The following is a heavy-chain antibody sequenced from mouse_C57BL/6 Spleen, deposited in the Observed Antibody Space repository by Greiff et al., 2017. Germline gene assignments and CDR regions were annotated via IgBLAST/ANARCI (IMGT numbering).Heavy chain of an antibody. D-gene: IGHD1-1*01. J-gene: IGHJ4*01. CDR1: GYTFTSYW. V-gene: IGHV1-72*01. Sequence: QVQLQQPGAELVKPGASVKLSCKASGYTFTSYWMHWVKQRPGRGLEWIGRIDPNSGGTKYNEKFKSKATLTVDKSSSTAYMQLSSLTSEDSAVYSCARPSGSSYLYAMDYWGQGTSVTVSS. CDR3: ARPSGSSYLYAMDY. CDR2: IDPNSGGT.